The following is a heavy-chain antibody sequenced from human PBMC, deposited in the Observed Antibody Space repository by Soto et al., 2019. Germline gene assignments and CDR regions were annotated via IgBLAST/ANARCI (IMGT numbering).Heavy chain of an antibody. CDR3: TREGSGAVAGAYYYYGMHV. Sequence: PGGSLRLSCTASGFTFGDYAMSWFRQAPGKGLEWVGFIRSKAYGGTTEYAASVKGRFTISRDDSKSIAYLQMNSLKTEDTAVYYCTREGSGAVAGAYYYYGMHVWGQGTTVTVSS. J-gene: IGHJ6*02. CDR2: IRSKAYGGTT. CDR1: GFTFGDYA. D-gene: IGHD6-19*01. V-gene: IGHV3-49*03.